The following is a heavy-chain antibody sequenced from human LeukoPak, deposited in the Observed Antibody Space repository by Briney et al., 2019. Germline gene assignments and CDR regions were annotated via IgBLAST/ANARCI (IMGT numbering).Heavy chain of an antibody. V-gene: IGHV3-15*01. Sequence: GGSLRLSCAASGFTFTNAWMTWVRQAPGKGLEGVGRIKSKGDGETTDYAAPVKGRFSMSRDESKATMYLQMYSLEAEDTAVYYCTTDLGLTMIRGVIVYWGQGALVTVSS. CDR2: IKSKGDGETT. J-gene: IGHJ4*02. CDR1: GFTFTNAW. CDR3: TTDLGLTMIRGVIVY. D-gene: IGHD3-10*01.